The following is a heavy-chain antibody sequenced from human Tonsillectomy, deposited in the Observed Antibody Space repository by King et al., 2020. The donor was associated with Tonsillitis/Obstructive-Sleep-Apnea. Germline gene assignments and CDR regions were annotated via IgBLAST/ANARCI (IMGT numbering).Heavy chain of an antibody. J-gene: IGHJ4*02. CDR3: AHHYEFWSGYSMRIDY. CDR2: IYWEDDK. CDR1: GFSLSTSGVG. D-gene: IGHD3-3*01. Sequence: ITLKESGPTLVKPTQTLTLTCTFSGFSLSTSGVGVGGIRQPPGKALEWLALIYWEDDKRYTPSLKRRRTITKDNSKNPVVLTMTNMDPVDTATYYCAHHYEFWSGYSMRIDYWGQGTLVTVSS. V-gene: IGHV2-5*02.